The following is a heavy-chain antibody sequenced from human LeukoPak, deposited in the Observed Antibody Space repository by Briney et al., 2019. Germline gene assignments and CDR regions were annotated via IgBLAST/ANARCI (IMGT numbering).Heavy chain of an antibody. J-gene: IGHJ4*02. CDR2: INTNTGNP. CDR1: GYTFTSYA. V-gene: IGHV7-4-1*02. CDR3: ARGAPVVKREGFDY. Sequence: ASVKVSCKASGYTFTSYAMNWVRQAPGQGLEWMGWINTNTGNPTYAQGFTGRFVFSLDTSVSTAYLQISSLKAEDTAVYYCARGAPVVKREGFDYWGQGTLVTVSS. D-gene: IGHD4-23*01.